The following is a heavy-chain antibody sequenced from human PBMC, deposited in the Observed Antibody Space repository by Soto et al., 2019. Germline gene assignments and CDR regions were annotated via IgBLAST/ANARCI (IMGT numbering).Heavy chain of an antibody. CDR1: GGSISSGGYY. CDR3: ARDRYSSSWYWFDP. Sequence: SETLSLTCTVSGGSISSGGYYWSWIRQHPGKGLEWIGYIYYSGSTYYNPSLKRRVTISVDTSKNQFSLKLSSVTAADTAVYYCARDRYSSSWYWFDPWGQGTLVTVSS. CDR2: IYYSGST. V-gene: IGHV4-31*03. D-gene: IGHD6-13*01. J-gene: IGHJ5*02.